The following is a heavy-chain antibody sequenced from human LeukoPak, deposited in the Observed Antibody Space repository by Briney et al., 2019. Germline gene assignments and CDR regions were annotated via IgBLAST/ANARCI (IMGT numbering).Heavy chain of an antibody. D-gene: IGHD1-7*01. J-gene: IGHJ4*02. CDR3: AKDTTPYSGNTFYFDY. Sequence: PGGSLRLSCAASGFTFSSYSMNWVRQAPGKGLEWVSSISSSSSYIYYADSVKGRFTISRDNSKSTLYLQMNSLRADDTAVYFCAKDTTPYSGNTFYFDYWGQGTLVTVSS. CDR1: GFTFSSYS. CDR2: ISSSSSYI. V-gene: IGHV3-21*04.